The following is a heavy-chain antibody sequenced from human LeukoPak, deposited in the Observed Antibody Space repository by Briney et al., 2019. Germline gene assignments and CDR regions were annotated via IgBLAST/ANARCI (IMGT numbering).Heavy chain of an antibody. D-gene: IGHD5-12*01. J-gene: IGHJ4*02. CDR2: ISGSGGST. CDR1: GFTFSSYA. V-gene: IGHV3-23*01. Sequence: GGSLRLSCAASGFTFSSYAMSWVRQAPGKGLEWVSAISGSGGSTYYADSVKGRFTISRDNSKNTLYLQMNSLRAEDTAVYYCAVDSGYDRKAPVWGQGTLVTVSS. CDR3: AVDSGYDRKAPV.